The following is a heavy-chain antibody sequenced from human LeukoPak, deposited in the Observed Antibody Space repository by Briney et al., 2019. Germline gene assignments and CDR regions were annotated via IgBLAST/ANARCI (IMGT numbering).Heavy chain of an antibody. Sequence: GGSLRLSCAASRFIFSNHGMHWARQAPGKGLEWVAFIRYEGSNKYCEDSVKGRFTLSRDNSKNTLYLQMNSLRAEDTVVYYCAKEGTVTPIDYWGQGTLVTVSS. CDR3: AKEGTVTPIDY. D-gene: IGHD4-17*01. CDR1: RFIFSNHG. J-gene: IGHJ4*02. V-gene: IGHV3-30*02. CDR2: IRYEGSNK.